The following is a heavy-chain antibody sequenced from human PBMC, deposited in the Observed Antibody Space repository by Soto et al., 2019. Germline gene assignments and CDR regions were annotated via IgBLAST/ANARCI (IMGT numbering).Heavy chain of an antibody. J-gene: IGHJ4*02. D-gene: IGHD3-3*01. CDR2: ISYDGSNK. Sequence: GGSLRLSCAASGFTFSSYGMHWVRQAPGKGLEWVAVISYDGSNKYYADSVKGRFTISRDNSKNTLYLQMNSLRAEDTAVYYCAKDSNDFWSGQPDYWGQGTLVTVSS. CDR3: AKDSNDFWSGQPDY. V-gene: IGHV3-30*18. CDR1: GFTFSSYG.